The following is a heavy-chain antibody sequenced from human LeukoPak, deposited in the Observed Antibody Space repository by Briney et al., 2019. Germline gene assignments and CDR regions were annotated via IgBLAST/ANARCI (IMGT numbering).Heavy chain of an antibody. CDR2: IKSKTDGGTT. CDR1: GFTFSDAW. Sequence: PGGSLRLSCAASGFTFSDAWMSWVRQAPGKGLEWVGRIKSKTDGGTTDYAAPVKGRFTISRDDSENTLYLQMNSLKTEDTAVYYCTTGYYGSGSYYTQIDYWGQGTLVTVSS. D-gene: IGHD3-10*01. CDR3: TTGYYGSGSYYTQIDY. V-gene: IGHV3-15*01. J-gene: IGHJ4*02.